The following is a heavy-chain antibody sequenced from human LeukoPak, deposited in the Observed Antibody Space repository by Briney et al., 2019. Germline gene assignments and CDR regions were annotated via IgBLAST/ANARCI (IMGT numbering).Heavy chain of an antibody. J-gene: IGHJ3*02. Sequence: ASVKVSCKASGYTFTSYYMHWVRQAPGQGLEWMGWMNPNSGNTGYAQKFQGRVTITRNTSISTAYMELSSLKASDTAMYYCARRSWYYYDSRYAFDIWGQGTMVTVSS. CDR3: ARRSWYYYDSRYAFDI. D-gene: IGHD3-22*01. CDR2: MNPNSGNT. CDR1: GYTFTSYY. V-gene: IGHV1-8*03.